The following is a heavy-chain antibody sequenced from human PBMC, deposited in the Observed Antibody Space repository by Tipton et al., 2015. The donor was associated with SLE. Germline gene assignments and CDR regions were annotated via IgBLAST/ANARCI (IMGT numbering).Heavy chain of an antibody. J-gene: IGHJ4*02. Sequence: TLSLTCTVSGDSISDYYWTWIRQPAGEGLEWIGRIYASGSTNYNPSLRSRAAMSVDTSKSHCSLKLTSVTAADTAVYYCGRDSPTVDGTFASWGQGTLVIVSA. V-gene: IGHV4-4*07. D-gene: IGHD6-19*01. CDR1: GDSISDYY. CDR3: GRDSPTVDGTFAS. CDR2: IYASGST.